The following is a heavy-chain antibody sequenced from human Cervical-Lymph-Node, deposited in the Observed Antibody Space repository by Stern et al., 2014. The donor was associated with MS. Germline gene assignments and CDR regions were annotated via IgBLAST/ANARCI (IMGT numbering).Heavy chain of an antibody. V-gene: IGHV3-13*01. J-gene: IGHJ4*02. CDR2: IGTASDT. Sequence: EVQLVESGGGLVQPGGSLRLSCAASGFTFSSYDMHWVRQATGKGLEWVSAIGTASDTYYPGSVKGRFTISRENAKNSLYLQMNSLRAGDTAVYYCARDRGSSSWYDYWGQGTLVTVSS. D-gene: IGHD6-13*01. CDR3: ARDRGSSSWYDY. CDR1: GFTFSSYD.